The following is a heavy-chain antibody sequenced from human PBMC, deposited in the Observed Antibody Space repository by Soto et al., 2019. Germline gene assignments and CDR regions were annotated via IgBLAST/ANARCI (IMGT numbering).Heavy chain of an antibody. Sequence: WGSLRLSWVSSVFTFSSYSMTWVRQAPGKGLEWVSSISRSSSYIYYADSVKGRFTISRDNAKNSLYLQMKSLRAEDTAVYYCARRYYDNSGSFTITPTQWGQGTMVTVSS. D-gene: IGHD3-22*01. CDR2: ISRSSSYI. J-gene: IGHJ4*02. V-gene: IGHV3-21*01. CDR3: ARRYYDNSGSFTITPTQ. CDR1: VFTFSSYS.